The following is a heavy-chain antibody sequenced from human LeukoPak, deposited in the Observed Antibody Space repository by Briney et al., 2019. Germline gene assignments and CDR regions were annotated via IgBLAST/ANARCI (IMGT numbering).Heavy chain of an antibody. CDR3: ARVGNGFDY. Sequence: ASVKVSCKASGYTFTSYDINWVRQATGQGLEWMGWMNPNSGNTGYAQKFQGRVTITADESTSTAYMELSSLRSEDTAVYYCARVGNGFDYWGQGTLVTVSS. CDR1: GYTFTSYD. J-gene: IGHJ4*02. CDR2: MNPNSGNT. V-gene: IGHV1-8*01.